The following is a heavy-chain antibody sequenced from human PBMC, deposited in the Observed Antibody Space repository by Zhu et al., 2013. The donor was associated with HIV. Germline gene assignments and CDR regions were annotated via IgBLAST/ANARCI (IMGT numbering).Heavy chain of an antibody. CDR2: FDPEDGET. CDR3: ATHADSSGYYPYYYYGMDV. V-gene: IGHV1-24*01. Sequence: QVQLVQSGAEVKKPGASVKVSCKVSGYTLTELSMHWVRQAPGKGLEWMGGFDPEDGETIYAQKFQGRVTMTEDTSTDTAYMELSSLRSEDTAVYYCATHADSSGYYPYYYYGMDVWGRRDHGHRLL. D-gene: IGHD3-22*01. J-gene: IGHJ6*02. CDR1: GYTLTELS.